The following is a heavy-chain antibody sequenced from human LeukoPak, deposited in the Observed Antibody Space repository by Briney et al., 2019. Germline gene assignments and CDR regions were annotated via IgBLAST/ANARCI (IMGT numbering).Heavy chain of an antibody. V-gene: IGHV4-39*01. J-gene: IGHJ4*02. CDR3: ARPSLLRYFALDY. D-gene: IGHD3-9*01. CDR2: IYYSGST. Sequence: PSETLSLTCTVSGGSLSSSSYYWGWIRQPPGKGLEWIGSIYYSGSTHYNPSLKSRVTISVDTSKNQFSLKLSSVTAADTAVYYCARPSLLRYFALDYWGQGTLVTVSS. CDR1: GGSLSSSSYY.